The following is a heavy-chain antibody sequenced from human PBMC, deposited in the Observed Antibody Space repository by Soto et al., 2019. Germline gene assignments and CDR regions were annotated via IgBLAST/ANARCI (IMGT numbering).Heavy chain of an antibody. CDR1: RFTLNDYS. J-gene: IGHJ6*02. Sequence: TCRSLRLSCEAYRFTLNDYSMDCVRQTSEKGLERVSSISSSGTYIYSAASVKGRFAISRDKANNGMYLQMDTLRAEATAVYYCVRAGYVFDVHYYWMDLSDQETTGTVSS. CDR3: VRAGYVFDVHYYWMDL. V-gene: IGHV3-21*01. CDR2: ISSSGTYI. D-gene: IGHD6-13*01.